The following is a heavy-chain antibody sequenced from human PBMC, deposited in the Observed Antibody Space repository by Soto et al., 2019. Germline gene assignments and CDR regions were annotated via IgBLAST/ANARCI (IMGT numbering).Heavy chain of an antibody. V-gene: IGHV4-59*01. CDR1: GGSISSYY. D-gene: IGHD3-3*01. CDR2: IYYSGST. Sequence: PSETLSLTCTVSGGSISSYYWSWIRQPPGKGLEWIGYIYYSGSTNYNPSLKSRVTISVDTSKNQFSLKLSSVTAADTAVYYCARGRQGGVLRFLSEQKKNWFDPWGQGTLVTVSS. CDR3: ARGRQGGVLRFLSEQKKNWFDP. J-gene: IGHJ5*02.